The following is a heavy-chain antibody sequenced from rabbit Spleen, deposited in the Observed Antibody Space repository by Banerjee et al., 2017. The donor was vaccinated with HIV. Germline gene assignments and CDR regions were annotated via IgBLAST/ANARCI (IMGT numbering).Heavy chain of an antibody. CDR1: GLDFSSRFW. Sequence: QEQLVESGGDLVKPGASLTLTCKASGLDFSSRFWICWVRQAPGKGLEWIACIDVVKSGNTYYPDWAKGRFTISKTSSTTVALQVSSLTAADTATYFCAKDLAGVIGWNFGLWGQGTLVTVS. V-gene: IGHV1S45*01. D-gene: IGHD4-1*01. J-gene: IGHJ3*01. CDR3: AKDLAGVIGWNFGL. CDR2: IDVVKSGNT.